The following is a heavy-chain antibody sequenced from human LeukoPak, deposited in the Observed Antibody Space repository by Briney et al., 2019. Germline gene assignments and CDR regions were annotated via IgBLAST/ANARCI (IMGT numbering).Heavy chain of an antibody. J-gene: IGHJ4*02. D-gene: IGHD5-18*01. CDR1: GFTFSSYS. CDR2: ISSSSSYI. V-gene: IGHV3-21*01. CDR3: ARVRGYSYGYDFDY. Sequence: PGGSLRLSCAASGFTFSSYSMNWVRQAPGKGLEWVSSISSSSSYIYYADSVKGRFTISRDNAKNSLYLQMNSLRAEDTAVYYCARVRGYSYGYDFDYWGQGTLVTVSS.